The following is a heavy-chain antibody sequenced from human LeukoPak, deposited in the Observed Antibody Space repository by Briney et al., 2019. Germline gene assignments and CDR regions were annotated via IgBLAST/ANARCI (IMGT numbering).Heavy chain of an antibody. CDR3: ARNIAAAGRSV. CDR2: IYTSGST. CDR1: GGSISSGSYY. Sequence: SETLSLTCTVSGGSISSGSYYWSWIRQPAGKGLEWIGRIYTSGSTNYNPSLKSRVTISVDTSKNQFSLKLSSVTAADTAVYYCARNIAAAGRSVWGKGTTVTVSS. V-gene: IGHV4-61*02. D-gene: IGHD6-13*01. J-gene: IGHJ6*04.